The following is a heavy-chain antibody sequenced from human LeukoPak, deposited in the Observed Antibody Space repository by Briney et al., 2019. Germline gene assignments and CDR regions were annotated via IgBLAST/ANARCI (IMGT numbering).Heavy chain of an antibody. CDR3: ARDLWGGDWSRLYYYYMDV. D-gene: IGHD2-21*02. V-gene: IGHV1-2*02. CDR2: INPNSGGT. CDR1: GYTFTGYY. Sequence: GASVKVSCKSSGYTFTGYYMHWVRQAPGQGLEWMGWINPNSGGTNYAQKFQGRVTMTRDTSISTAYMELSRLRSDDTAVYYCARDLWGGDWSRLYYYYMDVWGKGTTVTVSS. J-gene: IGHJ6*03.